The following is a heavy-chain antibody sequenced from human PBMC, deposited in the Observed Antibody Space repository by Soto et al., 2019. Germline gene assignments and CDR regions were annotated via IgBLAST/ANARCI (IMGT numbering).Heavy chain of an antibody. J-gene: IGHJ4*02. CDR2: ISGSGGST. D-gene: IGHD2-8*01. V-gene: IGHV3-23*01. CDR1: GFTFSSYA. CDR3: AKSSDIVLMVYPPNYYFDY. Sequence: AGGSLRLSCAASGFTFSSYAMSWVRQAPGKGLEWVSAISGSGGSTYYADSVKGRFTISRDNSKNTLYLQMNSLRAEDTAVYYCAKSSDIVLMVYPPNYYFDYWGQGTLVTVSS.